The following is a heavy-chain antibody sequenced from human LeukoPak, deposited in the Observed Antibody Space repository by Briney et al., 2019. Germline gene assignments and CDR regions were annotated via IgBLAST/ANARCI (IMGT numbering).Heavy chain of an antibody. CDR1: GYRFTSYW. D-gene: IGHD6-19*01. CDR3: ARPRIAVAGPLYYFDY. CDR2: IYPGDSDT. V-gene: IGHV5-51*01. J-gene: IGHJ4*02. Sequence: GESLKISCKTSGYRFTSYWIGWVRQMPGKGLEWMGIIYPGDSDTRYSPSFQGQVTISADKSISTAYLQWSSLKASDTAMYYCARPRIAVAGPLYYFDYWGQGTLVTVSS.